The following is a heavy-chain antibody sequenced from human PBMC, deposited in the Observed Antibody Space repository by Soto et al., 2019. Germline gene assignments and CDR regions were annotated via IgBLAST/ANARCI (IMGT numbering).Heavy chain of an antibody. CDR3: ARYDYNGYYLDY. V-gene: IGHV1-46*01. D-gene: IGHD4-4*01. J-gene: IGHJ4*02. Sequence: QVQLVQSGAEVKKPGASVKVSCKASGYTFSTYYMHWVRQAPGQGYEWMGIINPSGGSTTYAQKLQGRVTISRDTSKTIVYMELSCLKSEDTTVYLTARYDYNGYYLDYWGQGTLVTVSS. CDR2: INPSGGST. CDR1: GYTFSTYY.